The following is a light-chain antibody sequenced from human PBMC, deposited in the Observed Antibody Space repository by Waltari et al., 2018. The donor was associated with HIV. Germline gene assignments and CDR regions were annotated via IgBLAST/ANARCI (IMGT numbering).Light chain of an antibody. CDR3: QQYLDFPRT. CDR1: QSVLYTSKNKNY. V-gene: IGKV4-1*01. CDR2: WAS. J-gene: IGKJ1*01. Sequence: IDMTQSPDSLTVSLGERATINCKSSQSVLYTSKNKNYLAWSQQKSGQPPKLLIYWASARDSGVPDRFSGSGSGTDFNLNISSLEAEDVAVYYCQQYLDFPRTFGQGTKVEVK.